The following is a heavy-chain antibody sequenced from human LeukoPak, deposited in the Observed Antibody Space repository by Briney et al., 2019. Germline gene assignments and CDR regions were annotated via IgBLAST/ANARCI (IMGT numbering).Heavy chain of an antibody. V-gene: IGHV1-69*05. CDR2: IIPIFGTA. CDR3: ARGAMVRDYYYYYMDV. CDR1: GGTFSSYA. J-gene: IGHJ6*03. Sequence: SVKVSCKASGGTFSSYAISWVRQAPGQGLEWMGGIIPIFGTANYAQKFQGRVTITTDESTSTAYMELSSLRSEDTAVYYGARGAMVRDYYYYYMDVWGKGTRSPSP. D-gene: IGHD3-10*01.